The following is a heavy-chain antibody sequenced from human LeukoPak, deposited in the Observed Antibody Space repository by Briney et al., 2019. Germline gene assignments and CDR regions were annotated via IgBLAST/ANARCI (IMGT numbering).Heavy chain of an antibody. CDR1: GFSFSRYW. CDR3: ARESVTTVTPDY. J-gene: IGHJ4*02. V-gene: IGHV3-7*01. Sequence: GGSLRLSCAASGFSFSRYWMTWVRQAPGKGLEWVANTREDGGERYYVDSVKGRFTISRDNARNSLYLQMNSLRAEDTAVYYCARESVTTVTPDYWGQGTLVTVSS. D-gene: IGHD4-11*01. CDR2: TREDGGER.